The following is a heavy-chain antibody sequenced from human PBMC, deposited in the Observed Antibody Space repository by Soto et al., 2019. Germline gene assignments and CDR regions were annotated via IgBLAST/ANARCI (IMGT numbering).Heavy chain of an antibody. CDR1: GYTFPRYG. CDR3: ARDFEGFSNTWPFEY. CDR2: ISVYNDYT. J-gene: IGHJ4*02. V-gene: IGHV1-18*01. D-gene: IGHD6-13*01. Sequence: QVQLVQSGAEMKRPGASVKVSCKASGYTFPRYGLSWVRQAPGQGLEWMGRISVYNDYTNYAQKFQSRVTMTTDTSTSTAYLELRSLRSDDTAVYYCARDFEGFSNTWPFEYWGQGTLVTVSS.